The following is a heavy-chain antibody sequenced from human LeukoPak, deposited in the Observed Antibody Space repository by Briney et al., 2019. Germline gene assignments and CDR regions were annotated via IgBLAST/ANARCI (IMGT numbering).Heavy chain of an antibody. Sequence: GASVKVSCKASGYTFTSYGISWVRQAPGQGLEWMGWISAYNGNTNYAQKLQGRVTMTTDTSTSTAYMELRSLRSDDTAVYYCARGPVPAAMLYYYYYYMDVWGKGTTVTVSS. CDR2: ISAYNGNT. J-gene: IGHJ6*03. V-gene: IGHV1-18*01. D-gene: IGHD2-2*01. CDR3: ARGPVPAAMLYYYYYYMDV. CDR1: GYTFTSYG.